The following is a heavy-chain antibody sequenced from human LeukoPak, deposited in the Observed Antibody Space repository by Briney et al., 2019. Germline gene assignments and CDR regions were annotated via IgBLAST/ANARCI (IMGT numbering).Heavy chain of an antibody. CDR3: AKGAMTGPYFDY. D-gene: IGHD3-9*01. CDR1: GFTFSSYG. Sequence: GGSLRLSCAASGFTFSSYGMHWVRQAPGKGLVWVAFIRYDGNNQNYADSVKGRFTISKDNSKNTLSLQMNSLRPEDTALYYCAKGAMTGPYFDYWGQGTLVTVSS. J-gene: IGHJ4*02. V-gene: IGHV3-30*02. CDR2: IRYDGNNQ.